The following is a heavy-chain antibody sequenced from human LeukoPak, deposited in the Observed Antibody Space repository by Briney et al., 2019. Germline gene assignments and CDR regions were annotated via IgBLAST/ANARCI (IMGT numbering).Heavy chain of an antibody. CDR3: AISNQWLRSPFDY. V-gene: IGHV4-59*11. CDR2: IYYSGST. CDR1: GGSISSHY. J-gene: IGHJ4*02. Sequence: PSETLSLTCTVSGGSISSHYWSWIRQPPGKGLEWIGSIYYSGSTYYNPSLKSRVTISVDTSKNQFSLKLSSVTAADTAVYYCAISNQWLRSPFDYWGQGTLVTVSS. D-gene: IGHD5-12*01.